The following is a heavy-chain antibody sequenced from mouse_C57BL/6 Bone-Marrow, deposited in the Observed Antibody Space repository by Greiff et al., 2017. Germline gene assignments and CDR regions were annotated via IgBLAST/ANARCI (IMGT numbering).Heavy chain of an antibody. V-gene: IGHV1-69*01. CDR3: ARLYDGYYFYFDY. D-gene: IGHD2-3*01. CDR1: GYTFTSYW. CDR2: IDPSDSYT. J-gene: IGHJ2*01. Sequence: VQLQQPGAELVMPGASVKLSCKASGYTFTSYWMHWVKQRPGQGLEWIGEIDPSDSYTNYNQKFTGKSTLTVDKSSSTAYMQLISLTSEDSAVYYCARLYDGYYFYFDYWGQGTTLTVSS.